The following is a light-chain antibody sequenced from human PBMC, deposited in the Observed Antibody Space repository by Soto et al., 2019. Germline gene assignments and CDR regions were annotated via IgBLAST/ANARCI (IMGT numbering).Light chain of an antibody. CDR2: VGTGGIVG. CDR1: SGYSNYK. Sequence: QLVLTQPPSASASLGASVTLTCTLSSGYSNYKVDWYQQRPGKGPRFVMRVGTGGIVGSKGDGIPDRFSVLGSGLNRYLTIKNIQEEDESDYHCGADHGSGSNFLEVFGGGTKVTVL. V-gene: IGLV9-49*01. CDR3: GADHGSGSNFLEV. J-gene: IGLJ2*01.